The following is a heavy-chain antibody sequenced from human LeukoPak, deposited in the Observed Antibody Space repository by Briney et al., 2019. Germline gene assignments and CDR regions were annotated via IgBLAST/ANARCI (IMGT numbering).Heavy chain of an antibody. D-gene: IGHD2-21*01. CDR3: AGCWGHMVVFY. J-gene: IGHJ4*02. Sequence: GGSLRLSCAASGFTFSNYWMSWVRQSPGKGLEWVGKIKQDESEIYYVDSVKGRFTISRDNAKNSLYLQMNSLRAKDTAVYYCAGCWGHMVVFYWGQGTLVSVSS. V-gene: IGHV3-7*01. CDR1: GFTFSNYW. CDR2: IKQDESEI.